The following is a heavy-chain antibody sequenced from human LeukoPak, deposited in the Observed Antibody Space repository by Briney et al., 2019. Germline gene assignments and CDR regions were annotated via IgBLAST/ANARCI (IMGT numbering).Heavy chain of an antibody. Sequence: PGGSLRLSCAASGFTFSSYAMSWVRQAPGKGLEWVSGISGSGGSTYYADSVKGRFTISRDNSKNTLYLQMNSLRVEDTAVYYCAKDLFPRSGWLGTLMDVWGKGTTVTVSS. CDR1: GFTFSSYA. D-gene: IGHD6-19*01. CDR2: ISGSGGST. V-gene: IGHV3-23*01. CDR3: AKDLFPRSGWLGTLMDV. J-gene: IGHJ6*03.